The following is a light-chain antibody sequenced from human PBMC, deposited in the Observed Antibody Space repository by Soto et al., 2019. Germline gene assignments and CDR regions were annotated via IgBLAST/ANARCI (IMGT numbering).Light chain of an antibody. CDR1: QGISSY. J-gene: IGKJ1*01. CDR3: LEDYNYLQT. CDR2: AAS. Sequence: AIRMTQSPSSLSASTGDRVTITCRASQGISSYLAWYQQKPGKAPKLLIYAASTLQSGVPSRFSGSGSGTDFTLTISCLQSEDFETYYCLEDYNYLQTFGQGTKVDIK. V-gene: IGKV1-8*01.